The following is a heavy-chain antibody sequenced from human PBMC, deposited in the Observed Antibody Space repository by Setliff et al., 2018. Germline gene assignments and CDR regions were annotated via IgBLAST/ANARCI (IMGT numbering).Heavy chain of an antibody. CDR1: GYTFTSYG. J-gene: IGHJ6*02. CDR2: ISGYNGNT. Sequence: ASVKVSCKASGYTFTSYGISWVRQAPGQGLEWMGWISGYNGNTNYAQKVQGRVTMTTDTSTGTIYMELRSPRADDTALYYCSRFGLYYEAVYGGGDYYYYGMDVWGQGTTVTVSS. CDR3: SRFGLYYEAVYGGGDYYYYGMDV. D-gene: IGHD3-16*01. V-gene: IGHV1-18*01.